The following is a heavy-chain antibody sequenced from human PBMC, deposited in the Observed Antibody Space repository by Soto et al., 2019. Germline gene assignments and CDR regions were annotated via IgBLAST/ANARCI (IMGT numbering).Heavy chain of an antibody. J-gene: IGHJ4*02. CDR2: IYYSGST. CDR3: ARSSIKPQVFMYPFDY. CDR1: GGSISSSSYY. V-gene: IGHV4-39*01. Sequence: PSETLSLTCTVSGGSISSSSYYWGWVRQPPGKGLEWIGSIYYSGSTYYNPSLKSRVTISVDTSKNQFSLKLSSVTAADTAVYYCARSSIKPQVFMYPFDYWGQGTLVTVSS. D-gene: IGHD3-3*01.